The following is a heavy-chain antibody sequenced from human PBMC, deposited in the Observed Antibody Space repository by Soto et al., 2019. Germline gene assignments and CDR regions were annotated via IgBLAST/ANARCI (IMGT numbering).Heavy chain of an antibody. D-gene: IGHD5-18*01. V-gene: IGHV3-48*03. CDR2: ISDDGASI. CDR1: GFSFSSFA. J-gene: IGHJ4*02. CDR3: ARENSVQAWLHHFDH. Sequence: VGSLRLSGEASGFSFSSFAMNWVRQAPGRGLEWVSYISDDGASIYYADSLKGRFTISRDNAKNSLSLQMNNLRAGDTAVYYCARENSVQAWLHHFDHWGLGTLVTVSS.